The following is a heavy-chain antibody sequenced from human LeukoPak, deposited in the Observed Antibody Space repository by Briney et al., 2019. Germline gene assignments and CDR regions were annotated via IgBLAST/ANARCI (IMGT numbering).Heavy chain of an antibody. Sequence: GGSLRLSCAASGFTVSDNYMSWVRQAPGKGLEWVSVMYSRGDTYYADSVKGRFTFSRDISKNTLYLQMNSLRAEDTAVYYCARPDSSSRIYYYYMDVWGKGTTVTVSS. V-gene: IGHV3-53*01. CDR3: ARPDSSSRIYYYYMDV. CDR2: MYSRGDT. CDR1: GFTVSDNY. D-gene: IGHD6-6*01. J-gene: IGHJ6*03.